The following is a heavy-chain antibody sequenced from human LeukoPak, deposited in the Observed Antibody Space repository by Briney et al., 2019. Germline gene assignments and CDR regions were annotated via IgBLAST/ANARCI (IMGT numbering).Heavy chain of an antibody. V-gene: IGHV4-59*01. Sequence: PSETLSLTCTVSGGSISSYYWSWIRQPPGKGLEWIGYIYYSGSTNYNPSLKSRVTISVDTSKNQFSLKLSSVTAADTAVYYRARDGEYRPFDYWGQGTLVTVSS. CDR1: GGSISSYY. CDR3: ARDGEYRPFDY. D-gene: IGHD4-17*01. CDR2: IYYSGST. J-gene: IGHJ4*02.